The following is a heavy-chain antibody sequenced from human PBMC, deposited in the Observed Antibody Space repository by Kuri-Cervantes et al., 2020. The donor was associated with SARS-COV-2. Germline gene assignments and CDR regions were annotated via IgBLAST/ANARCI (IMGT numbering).Heavy chain of an antibody. CDR1: GFSLSSNGMR. CDR2: FDWDGDK. D-gene: IGHD6-19*01. J-gene: IGHJ4*02. V-gene: IGHV2-70*04. Sequence: GSMLVKPTPTLTTTCTFSGFSLSSNGMRVSWIRQSPGKALEWLARFDWDGDKFYRPSLKTRLTISKDTSKHQVVLRMTNMDPGDTATYYCARTSWIAVGGGFDYWGQGILVTVSS. CDR3: ARTSWIAVGGGFDY.